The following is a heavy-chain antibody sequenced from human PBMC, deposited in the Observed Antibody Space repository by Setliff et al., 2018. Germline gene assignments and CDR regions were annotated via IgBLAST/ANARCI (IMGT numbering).Heavy chain of an antibody. CDR3: AGGQPLVRKYYYYMDV. V-gene: IGHV1-69*13. J-gene: IGHJ6*03. Sequence: GASVKVSCKASGYNFKTYAISWVRQAPGQGLEWMGGIIPMFGTNYAQKFQGRVTITADESTSTAYMELSSLGSEDTAVYYCAGGQPLVRKYYYYMDVWGKGTTVTVSS. D-gene: IGHD3-10*01. CDR2: IIPMFGT. CDR1: GYNFKTYA.